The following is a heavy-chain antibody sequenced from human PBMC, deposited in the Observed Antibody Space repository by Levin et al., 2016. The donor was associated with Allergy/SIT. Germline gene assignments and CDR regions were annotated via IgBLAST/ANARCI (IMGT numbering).Heavy chain of an antibody. CDR2: ISAYNGNT. Sequence: WVRQAPGQGLEWMGWISAYNGNTNYAQKLQGRVTMTTDTSTSTAYMELRSLRSDDTAVYYCARDVTMATIGLGYYYYGMDVWGQGTTVTVSS. D-gene: IGHD5-24*01. CDR3: ARDVTMATIGLGYYYYGMDV. J-gene: IGHJ6*02. V-gene: IGHV1-18*01.